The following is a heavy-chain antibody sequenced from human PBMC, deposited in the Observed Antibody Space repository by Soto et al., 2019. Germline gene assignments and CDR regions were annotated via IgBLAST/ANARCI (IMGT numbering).Heavy chain of an antibody. Sequence: QVQLVQSGADVKKPGASVKVSCKASGYTFSDYGISWVRQAPGQGLEWMGWISAKNGNTNFAQKFRGRVTMTTDTSPSTVSMELRSLKPDDPAVDYCARAPPDTPSDHRGQGTLVPVSS. V-gene: IGHV1-18*01. CDR1: GYTFSDYG. CDR2: ISAKNGNT. J-gene: IGHJ5*02. CDR3: ARAPPDTPSDH.